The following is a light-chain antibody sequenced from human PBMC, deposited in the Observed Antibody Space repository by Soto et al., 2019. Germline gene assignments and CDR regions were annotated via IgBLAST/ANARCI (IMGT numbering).Light chain of an antibody. Sequence: DIQMTQSPSTLPASVGDRVTITCRASQSISSWLAWYQQKPGKAPKLLIYDASSLESGVPSRFSGSGSGTDFALTISSLQPEDFATYYCQQLKSYVTFGQGTRLEIK. V-gene: IGKV1-5*01. CDR2: DAS. J-gene: IGKJ5*01. CDR1: QSISSW. CDR3: QQLKSYVT.